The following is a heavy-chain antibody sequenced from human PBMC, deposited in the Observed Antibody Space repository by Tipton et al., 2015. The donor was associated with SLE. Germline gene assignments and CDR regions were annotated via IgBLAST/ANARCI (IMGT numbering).Heavy chain of an antibody. CDR3: ARGQDLIEVSEGGAFDI. J-gene: IGHJ3*02. CDR1: GYSISSGFY. CDR2: IYHSGIT. D-gene: IGHD5/OR15-5a*01. Sequence: TLSLTCAVSGYSISSGFYWGWIRQPPGKGLEWIGSIYHSGITSYNPSLKSRVTISLDTSKNQFSLNLISVTAADTALYYCARGQDLIEVSEGGAFDIWGQGTMVSASS. V-gene: IGHV4-38-2*01.